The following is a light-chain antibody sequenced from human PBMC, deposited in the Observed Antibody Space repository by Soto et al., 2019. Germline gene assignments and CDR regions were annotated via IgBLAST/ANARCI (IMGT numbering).Light chain of an antibody. J-gene: IGLJ1*01. CDR2: DDN. CDR3: GSWDSSLSAYV. Sequence: QSVLTQPPSVSAARGQKATISCSGSSSNIGGNSVSWYQQLPGTAPKLLIYDDNKRPSGIPDRFSGSKSGTSATLGITGFQTVDEADYYCGSWDSSLSAYVFGTGTKVTVL. CDR1: SSNIGGNS. V-gene: IGLV1-51*01.